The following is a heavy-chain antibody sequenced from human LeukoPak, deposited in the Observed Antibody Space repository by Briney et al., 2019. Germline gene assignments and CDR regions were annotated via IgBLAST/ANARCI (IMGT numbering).Heavy chain of an antibody. J-gene: IGHJ3*02. V-gene: IGHV3-30-3*01. CDR3: ARQWELSLLAFDI. CDR1: GFTFNTDS. Sequence: PGGSLRLSCAASGFTFNTDSMHWVRQAPGKGLEWVAVISNDGSNKYYADSAKGRFTISRDNSKNTLYLQMNSLRVDDTAVYYCARQWELSLLAFDIWGQGTMVTVSS. CDR2: ISNDGSNK. D-gene: IGHD1-26*01.